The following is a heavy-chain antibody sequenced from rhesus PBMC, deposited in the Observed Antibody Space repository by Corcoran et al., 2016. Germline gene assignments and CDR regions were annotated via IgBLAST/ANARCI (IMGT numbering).Heavy chain of an antibody. CDR2: ITYSGST. J-gene: IGHJ2*01. V-gene: IGHV4-122*02. Sequence: QVQLQESGPGLVKPSATLSLTCAVSGGSISSGPYYLSWIRQPPGKGLEWIGYITYSGSTSYNPSLKRRVTIPRDTSKNQFSLKLSSVTAADTAVYYCAKSKGGIAPETWYFDLWGPGTPITISS. D-gene: IGHD6-13*01. CDR3: AKSKGGIAPETWYFDL. CDR1: GGSISSGPYY.